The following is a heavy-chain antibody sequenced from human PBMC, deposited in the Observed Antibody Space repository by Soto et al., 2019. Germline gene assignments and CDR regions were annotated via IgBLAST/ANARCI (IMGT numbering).Heavy chain of an antibody. Sequence: QITLKESGPTLVKPTQTLTLTCTFSGFSLTTSGVGVGCIRQPPGKALEWLALIYWDDDKRYSPTLKRRLTITKDTSKNQVILTMTNMDPVDTATYYCVHSDLLFGSEDHWGQGMLFTVSS. CDR2: IYWDDDK. V-gene: IGHV2-5*02. CDR3: VHSDLLFGSEDH. CDR1: GFSLTTSGVG. D-gene: IGHD3-10*01. J-gene: IGHJ4*02.